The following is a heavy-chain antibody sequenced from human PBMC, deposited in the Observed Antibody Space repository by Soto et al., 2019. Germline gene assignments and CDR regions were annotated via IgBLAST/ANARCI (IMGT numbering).Heavy chain of an antibody. D-gene: IGHD3-10*01. CDR2: ITPNNGST. V-gene: IGHV1-2*02. CDR1: GYTFTYRY. J-gene: IGHJ5*02. CDR3: ARDRLAVRGVPIFDP. Sequence: ASVKVSCKASGYTFTYRYLHWVRQAPGQGLEWMGWITPNNGSTNYAQKFQDGVTMTRDTSISTAYMELSRLRSDDTAVYYCARDRLAVRGVPIFDPWGQGTLVTVSS.